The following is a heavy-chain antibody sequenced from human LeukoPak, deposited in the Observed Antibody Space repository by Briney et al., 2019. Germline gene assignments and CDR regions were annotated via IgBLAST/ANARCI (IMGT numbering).Heavy chain of an antibody. CDR3: ARARGYSYGFDP. CDR2: INAGNGNT. J-gene: IGHJ5*02. Sequence: ASVKVSCKASGYTFTSYAMHWVRQAPGQRLERMGWINAGNGNTKYSQKFQGRVTITRDTSASTAYMELSSLRSEDTAVYYCARARGYSYGFDPWGQGTLVTVSS. V-gene: IGHV1-3*01. D-gene: IGHD5-18*01. CDR1: GYTFTSYA.